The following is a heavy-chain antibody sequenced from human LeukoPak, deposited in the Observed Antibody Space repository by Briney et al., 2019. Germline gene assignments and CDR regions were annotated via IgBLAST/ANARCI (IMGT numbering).Heavy chain of an antibody. CDR1: GGSISSYY. V-gene: IGHV4-59*12. Sequence: SETLSLTCTVSGGSISSYYWSWIRQPPGKGLEWIGYIYYSGSTNYNPSLKSRVTISVDTSKNQFSLKLSSVTAADTAVYYCARGRSLDYWGQGTLVTVSS. J-gene: IGHJ4*02. CDR2: IYYSGST. CDR3: ARGRSLDY.